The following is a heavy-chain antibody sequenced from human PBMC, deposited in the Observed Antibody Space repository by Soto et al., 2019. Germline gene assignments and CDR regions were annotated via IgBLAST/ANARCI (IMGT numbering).Heavy chain of an antibody. Sequence: SETLSLTCSFSGDSVTSHYLTWIRQSPEKGLEWIGYMHYTGFSHYNPSLKSRLTISVDTSKNQFSLKLSSVTAADTAVYYCARTPRWFGDLGRSFDYWGQGTLVTVSS. V-gene: IGHV4-59*02. CDR1: GDSVTSHY. CDR3: ARTPRWFGDLGRSFDY. CDR2: MHYTGFS. J-gene: IGHJ4*02. D-gene: IGHD3-10*01.